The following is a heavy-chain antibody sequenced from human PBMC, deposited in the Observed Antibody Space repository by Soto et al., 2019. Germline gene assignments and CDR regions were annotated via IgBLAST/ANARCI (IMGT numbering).Heavy chain of an antibody. Sequence: HPGGSLRLSCAASGFTFSSYAMHWVRQSPGKGLEWVAVISYDGRNEYYADSVKGRFTISRDSSKNTLYLQMNSLRSEDTAVYYCSKDSDYGGMGHSYYYYGMDVWGQGTTVTVSS. V-gene: IGHV3-30*18. CDR2: ISYDGRNE. CDR1: GFTFSSYA. D-gene: IGHD4-17*01. J-gene: IGHJ6*02. CDR3: SKDSDYGGMGHSYYYYGMDV.